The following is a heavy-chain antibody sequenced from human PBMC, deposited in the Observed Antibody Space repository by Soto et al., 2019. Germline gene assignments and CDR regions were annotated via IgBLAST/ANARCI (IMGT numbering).Heavy chain of an antibody. CDR3: ARHARGPYHX. Sequence: SETLSLTCTVSGAPITINYWSWIRQAPGKGLEWILYIYYSGSTTYNPSLKSRVTMSADTSKDQFPLKLNSVTAADTAVYYCARHARGPYHXWGPGILLTVSX. CDR2: IYYSGST. CDR1: GAPITINY. V-gene: IGHV4-59*01. D-gene: IGHD2-15*01. J-gene: IGHJ5*02.